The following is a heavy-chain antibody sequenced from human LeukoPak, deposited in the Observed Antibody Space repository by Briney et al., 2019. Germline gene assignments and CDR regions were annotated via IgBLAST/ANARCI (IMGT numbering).Heavy chain of an antibody. CDR1: GYSFTSYW. J-gene: IGHJ5*02. CDR2: IYPGDSDT. V-gene: IGHV5-51*01. D-gene: IGHD3-10*01. Sequence: GESLKISCKGSGYSFTSYWIGWVRQMPGKGLEWMGIIYPGDSDTRYSPSFQGQVTISADKSISTAYLQWSSLKASDTAMYYCARLVTMVRGATTASNWFDPWGQGTLVTVSS. CDR3: ARLVTMVRGATTASNWFDP.